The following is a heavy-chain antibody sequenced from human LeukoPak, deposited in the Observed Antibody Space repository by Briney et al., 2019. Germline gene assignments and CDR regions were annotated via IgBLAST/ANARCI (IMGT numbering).Heavy chain of an antibody. V-gene: IGHV3-30*18. J-gene: IGHJ4*02. D-gene: IGHD3-10*01. CDR3: AKDKSGVLLWFGELLASYFDY. Sequence: GGSLRLSCAASGFTFSSYGMHWVRQAPGKGLEWVAVISYDGSNKYYADSVKGRFTISRDNSKNTLYLQMNSLRAEDTAVYYCAKDKSGVLLWFGELLASYFDYWGQGTLVTVSS. CDR2: ISYDGSNK. CDR1: GFTFSSYG.